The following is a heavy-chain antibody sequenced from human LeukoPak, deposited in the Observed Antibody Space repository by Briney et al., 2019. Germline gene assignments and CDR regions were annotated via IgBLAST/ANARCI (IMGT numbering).Heavy chain of an antibody. J-gene: IGHJ4*02. Sequence: GGSLRLSCAASGFTFDDYAMHWVRQAPGKGLEWDSGISWNSGSIGYADSVKGRFTISRDNAKNSLYLQTNSLRAEDMALYYCAKDGALKHTGYYFDYWGQGTLVTVSS. CDR2: ISWNSGSI. CDR1: GFTFDDYA. CDR3: AKDGALKHTGYYFDY. V-gene: IGHV3-9*03. D-gene: IGHD1-1*01.